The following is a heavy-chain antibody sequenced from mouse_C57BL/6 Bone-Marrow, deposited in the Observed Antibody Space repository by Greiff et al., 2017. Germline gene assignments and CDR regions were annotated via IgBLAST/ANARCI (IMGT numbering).Heavy chain of an antibody. CDR3: ARHYGSSFAY. J-gene: IGHJ3*01. CDR2: INPGSGGT. Sequence: LMESGAELVRPGTSVKVSCKASGYAFTNYLIEWVKQRPGQGLEWIGVINPGSGGTNYNEKFKGKATLTADKSSSTAYMQLSSLTSEDSAVYFCARHYGSSFAYWGQGTLVTVSA. V-gene: IGHV1-54*01. CDR1: GYAFTNYL. D-gene: IGHD1-1*01.